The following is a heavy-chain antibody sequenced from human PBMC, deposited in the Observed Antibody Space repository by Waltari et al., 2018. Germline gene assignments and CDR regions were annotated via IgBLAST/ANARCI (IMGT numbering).Heavy chain of an antibody. CDR3: SRVGLYTTSWNGRASDH. Sequence: QVQLVQSGPEVKSPGASVKVSCQASGSPFINYGISWVRQAPGEGFQWMGWVNPSNGQTDYKQQFQGRLTMTADTSTSTAYMELTSLRSDDTAVYYCSRVGLYTTSWNGRASDHWGQGTRVTVSS. V-gene: IGHV1-18*01. CDR1: GSPFINYG. CDR2: VNPSNGQT. J-gene: IGHJ4*02. D-gene: IGHD1-1*01.